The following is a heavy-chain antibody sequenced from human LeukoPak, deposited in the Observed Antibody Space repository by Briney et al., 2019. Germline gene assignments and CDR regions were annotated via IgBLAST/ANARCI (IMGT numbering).Heavy chain of an antibody. J-gene: IGHJ4*02. CDR2: IKQDGSEK. D-gene: IGHD5-18*01. Sequence: GGSLRLSCAASGFTFSSYWMSWVRQAPGKGLEWVANIKQDGSEKYYVDSVKGRFTISGDNAKNSLYLQMNSLRAEDTAVYYCARVSARVNYGYRDYWGQGTLVTVSS. CDR3: ARVSARVNYGYRDY. V-gene: IGHV3-7*03. CDR1: GFTFSSYW.